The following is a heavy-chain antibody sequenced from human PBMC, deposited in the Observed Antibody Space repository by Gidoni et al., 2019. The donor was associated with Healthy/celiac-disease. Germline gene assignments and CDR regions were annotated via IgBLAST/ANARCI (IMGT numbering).Heavy chain of an antibody. CDR1: GFTFRSYA. D-gene: IGHD1-26*01. V-gene: IGHV3-30-3*01. CDR3: ARGRFIVGATTPFDY. Sequence: QVQLVESGGGVVQPGRSLRLSCAASGFTFRSYAMHWVRQAPGKGLEWVAVISYDGSNKYYADSVKGRFTISRDNSKNTLYLQMNSLRAEDTAVYYCARGRFIVGATTPFDYWGQGTLVTVSS. CDR2: ISYDGSNK. J-gene: IGHJ4*02.